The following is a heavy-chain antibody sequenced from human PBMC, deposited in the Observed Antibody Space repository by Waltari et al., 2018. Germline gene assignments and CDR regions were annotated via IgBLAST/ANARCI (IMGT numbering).Heavy chain of an antibody. CDR2: ISGSGGST. CDR1: GFTFSSYA. CDR3: AKDRLWFGEPNFDY. Sequence: EVQLLESGGGLVQPGGSLRLSCAASGFTFSSYAMSWVGQAPGKGVEWVSAISGSGGSTYYADSVKGRFTISRDNSKNTLYLQMNSLRAEDTAVYYCAKDRLWFGEPNFDYWGQGTLVTVSS. D-gene: IGHD3-10*01. J-gene: IGHJ4*02. V-gene: IGHV3-23*01.